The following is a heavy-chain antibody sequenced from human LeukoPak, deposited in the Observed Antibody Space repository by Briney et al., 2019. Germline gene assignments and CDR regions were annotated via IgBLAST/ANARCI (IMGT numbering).Heavy chain of an antibody. CDR1: GGTFSSYA. CDR3: ARELGSGYDYGPYYFDY. D-gene: IGHD5-12*01. CDR2: IIPILGIA. J-gene: IGHJ4*02. V-gene: IGHV1-69*04. Sequence: GASVKVSCKASGGTFSSYAISWVRQAPGQGLEWMGRIIPILGIANYAQKFQGRVTITADKSTSTAYMELGSLRSEDTAVYYCARELGSGYDYGPYYFDYWGQGTLVTVSS.